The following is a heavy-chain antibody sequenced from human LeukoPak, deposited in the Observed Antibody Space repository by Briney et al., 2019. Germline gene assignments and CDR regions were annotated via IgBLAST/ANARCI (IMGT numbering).Heavy chain of an antibody. Sequence: GASVKVSCKASGYTFTTYGFSWVRQAPGQGLEWMGWISAYNGNTKYAQKFQGRVTMTTDTSTSTAYMELRSLRSDDTAVYYCAREVYYYGSGSPWPDYWGQGTLVTVSS. CDR2: ISAYNGNT. CDR3: AREVYYYGSGSPWPDY. CDR1: GYTFTTYG. D-gene: IGHD3-10*01. V-gene: IGHV1-18*01. J-gene: IGHJ4*02.